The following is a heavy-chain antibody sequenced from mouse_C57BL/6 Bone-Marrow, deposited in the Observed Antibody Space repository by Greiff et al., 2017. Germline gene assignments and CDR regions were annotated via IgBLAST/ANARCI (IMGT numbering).Heavy chain of an antibody. J-gene: IGHJ3*01. CDR3: SRDRVITTVLATPAWFAY. V-gene: IGHV5-4*01. Sequence: EVKLMESGGGLVKPGGSLKLSCAASGFTFSSYAMSWVRQTPEKRLEWVATISDGGSYTYYPDNVKGRFTISRDNAKNNLYLQMSHLKSEDTSRYYCSRDRVITTVLATPAWFAYWGQGTLVTVSA. CDR2: ISDGGSYT. CDR1: GFTFSSYA. D-gene: IGHD1-1*01.